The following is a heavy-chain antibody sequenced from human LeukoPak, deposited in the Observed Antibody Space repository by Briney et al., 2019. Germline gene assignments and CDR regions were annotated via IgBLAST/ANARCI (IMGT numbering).Heavy chain of an antibody. CDR1: GFTFSSYG. J-gene: IGHJ3*02. D-gene: IGHD5-24*01. Sequence: GGSLRLSCAASGFTFSSYGMHWVRQAPGKGLEWVAVIWYDGSNKYYADSVKGRFTVSRDNSKNTLHLQMNSLRAEDTAVYYCATEMVDAFDIWGQGTMVTVSS. CDR2: IWYDGSNK. CDR3: ATEMVDAFDI. V-gene: IGHV3-33*01.